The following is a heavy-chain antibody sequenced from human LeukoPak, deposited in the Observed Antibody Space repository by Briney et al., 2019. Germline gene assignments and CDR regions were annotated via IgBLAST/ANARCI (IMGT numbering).Heavy chain of an antibody. Sequence: GGSLRLSCAASGFTFRSYAMSWVRQAPGKGLEWVSSIIANGGSTYYADSVKGRFTISRDNSENTVYLQMNSLRAEDTAVYYCARDSYYYDSSGYYPIDYWGQGTLVTVSS. CDR3: ARDSYYYDSSGYYPIDY. V-gene: IGHV3-23*01. J-gene: IGHJ4*02. CDR2: IIANGGST. CDR1: GFTFRSYA. D-gene: IGHD3-22*01.